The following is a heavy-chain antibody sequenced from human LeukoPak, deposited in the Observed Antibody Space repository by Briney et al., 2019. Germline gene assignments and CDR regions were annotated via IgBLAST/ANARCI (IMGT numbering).Heavy chain of an antibody. CDR3: ARSPGMATTYNWFDP. Sequence: ASVKVSCKASGYTFTSYGISWVRQAPGQGLEWMGWISAYNGNTNYAQKFQGRVTITADKSTSTAYMELSSLRSEDTAVYYCARSPGMATTYNWFDPWGQGTLVTVSS. CDR1: GYTFTSYG. CDR2: ISAYNGNT. V-gene: IGHV1-18*01. D-gene: IGHD5-24*01. J-gene: IGHJ5*02.